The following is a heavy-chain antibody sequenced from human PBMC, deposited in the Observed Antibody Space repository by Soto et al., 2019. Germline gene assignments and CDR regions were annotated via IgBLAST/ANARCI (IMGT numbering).Heavy chain of an antibody. J-gene: IGHJ4*02. CDR1: GYTFTGYY. Sequence: QVQLVQSGAEVQKPGASVKVSCKASGYTFTGYYMHWVRQAPGQGLEWRGWINPNSGGTNYAQKFRGWVTMTRDTSISTAYMELSRLRSDDTAVYYCARASRDSSGYPQYYFDYWGQGTLVTVSS. CDR3: ARASRDSSGYPQYYFDY. CDR2: INPNSGGT. V-gene: IGHV1-2*04. D-gene: IGHD3-22*01.